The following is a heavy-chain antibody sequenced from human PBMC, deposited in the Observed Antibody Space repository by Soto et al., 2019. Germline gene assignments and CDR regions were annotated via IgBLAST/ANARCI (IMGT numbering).Heavy chain of an antibody. Sequence: LSLTCAVYGGSFSGYYWSWIRQPPGKGLEWTGEINHSGSTNYNPSLKSRVTISVDTSKNQFSLKLSSVTAADTAVYYCARDSDCSGGSCRDYYYYYMDVWGKGTTVTVSS. CDR3: ARDSDCSGGSCRDYYYYYMDV. D-gene: IGHD2-15*01. V-gene: IGHV4-34*01. CDR1: GGSFSGYY. J-gene: IGHJ6*03. CDR2: INHSGST.